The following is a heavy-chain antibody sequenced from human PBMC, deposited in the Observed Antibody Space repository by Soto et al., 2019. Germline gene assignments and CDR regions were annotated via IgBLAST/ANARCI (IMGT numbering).Heavy chain of an antibody. Sequence: PSETLSLTCAVYGGSFSGYYWSWVRQPPGKGLEWIGEINHSGSTNYNPSLKSRVTISVDTSKNQFSLKLSSVAAADTAVYYCARGGDIVVVPAALGYAFDIWGQGTMVTVSS. V-gene: IGHV4-34*01. CDR3: ARGGDIVVVPAALGYAFDI. CDR2: INHSGST. D-gene: IGHD2-2*01. CDR1: GGSFSGYY. J-gene: IGHJ3*02.